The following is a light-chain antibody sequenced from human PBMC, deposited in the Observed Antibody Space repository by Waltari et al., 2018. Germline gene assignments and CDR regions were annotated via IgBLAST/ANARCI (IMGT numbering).Light chain of an antibody. CDR3: QQYNSYPYT. CDR2: KAS. J-gene: IGKJ2*01. V-gene: IGKV1-5*03. Sequence: DIQMTQSPSTLSASVGARVTITCRASQITSTGLAWSQQKPGKAPKLLIYKASSLESGVPSRFSGSGSGTEFTLTISSLQPDDFATYYCQQYNSYPYTFGQGTKLEIK. CDR1: QITSTG.